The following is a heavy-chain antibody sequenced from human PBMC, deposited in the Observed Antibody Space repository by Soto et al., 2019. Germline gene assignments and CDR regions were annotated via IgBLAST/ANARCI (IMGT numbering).Heavy chain of an antibody. CDR2: LFYSGST. V-gene: IGHV4-31*03. CDR1: GGSIRSDGSY. J-gene: IGHJ5*02. Sequence: SETLSLTCTVSGGSIRSDGSYWSWIRQHPGKGLEWIGCLFYSGSTYYNPSLKSRVTISVDTSKNQFSLKLSSVTAADTAVYYCARGLAAAGLFGFGPWGQGTLVTVSS. CDR3: ARGLAAAGLFGFGP. D-gene: IGHD6-13*01.